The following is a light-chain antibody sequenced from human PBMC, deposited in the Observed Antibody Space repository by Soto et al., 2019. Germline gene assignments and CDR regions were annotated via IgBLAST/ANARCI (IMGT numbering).Light chain of an antibody. V-gene: IGKV3-11*01. Sequence: EIVLTQSPVTLSLSPGERATLSCRASQSVRTYLAWYQQRPVQAPRLLIYDASNRATGIPSRFSGSGSGTDFTLTISSLEPEDFAVYYCQHRNSWPGTFGQGTNLEIK. CDR2: DAS. CDR3: QHRNSWPGT. CDR1: QSVRTY. J-gene: IGKJ2*02.